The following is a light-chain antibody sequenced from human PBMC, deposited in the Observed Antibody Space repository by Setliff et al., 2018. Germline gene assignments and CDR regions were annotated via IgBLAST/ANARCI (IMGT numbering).Light chain of an antibody. CDR1: SSDVGGYNY. Sequence: QSALTQPASVSGSPGQSITISCTGASSDVGGYNYVSWYQQPPGKAPKLMIYNVGNRPSGVSNRFSGSKSGNTASLTISGLQAEDEADYYCCSHTISSTRVFGTGTKVTVL. CDR3: CSHTISSTRV. CDR2: NVG. V-gene: IGLV2-14*01. J-gene: IGLJ1*01.